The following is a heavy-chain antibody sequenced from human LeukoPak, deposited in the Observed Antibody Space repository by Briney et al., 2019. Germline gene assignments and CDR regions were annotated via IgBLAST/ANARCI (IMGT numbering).Heavy chain of an antibody. Sequence: PSETLSLTCTVSGGSISSYYWSWIRQPPGKGLEWIGYIYYSGSTNYNPSLKSRVTISVDTSKNRFSLKLSSVTAADTAVYYCARLPVSGNYYYYYMDVWGKGTTVTISS. CDR1: GGSISSYY. CDR3: ARLPVSGNYYYYYMDV. CDR2: IYYSGST. D-gene: IGHD5-12*01. V-gene: IGHV4-59*01. J-gene: IGHJ6*03.